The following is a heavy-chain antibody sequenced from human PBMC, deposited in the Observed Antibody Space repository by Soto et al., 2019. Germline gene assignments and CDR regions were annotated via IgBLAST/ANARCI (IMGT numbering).Heavy chain of an antibody. V-gene: IGHV1-18*01. J-gene: IGHJ6*02. CDR1: GYTFTRYG. D-gene: IGHD2-21*01. CDR3: AKIGQPPDYYYGVAV. Sequence: ASVKVSCKASGYTFTRYGISWVRQAPGQGLEWMGWISGYNGDTNYAQKFQDRVSMTIDTSTGKAYMELRSLNSDDAAIYYGAKIGQPPDYYYGVAVWGQGTQVSVSS. CDR2: ISGYNGDT.